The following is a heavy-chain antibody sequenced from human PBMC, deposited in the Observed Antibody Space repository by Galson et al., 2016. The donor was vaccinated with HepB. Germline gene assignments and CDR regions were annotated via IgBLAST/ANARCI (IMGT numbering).Heavy chain of an antibody. CDR1: GFTFSNAW. CDR3: ATGFPFSGSYDY. Sequence: SLRLSCAASGFTFSNAWMSWFRQAPGKGLEWVGRIKSKTDGGTTDYAAPVKGRFTISRDDSKHTLFLQMNSLKAEDTAVYYCATGFPFSGSYDYWGQGTLVTVSS. J-gene: IGHJ4*02. D-gene: IGHD1-26*01. CDR2: IKSKTDGGTT. V-gene: IGHV3-15*01.